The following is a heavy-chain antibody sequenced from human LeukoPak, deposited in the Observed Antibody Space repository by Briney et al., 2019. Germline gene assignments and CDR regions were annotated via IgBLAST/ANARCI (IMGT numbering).Heavy chain of an antibody. V-gene: IGHV3-20*04. D-gene: IGHD1-26*01. CDR3: ARDREDRYSGSYGGFDP. CDR2: INWNGGST. J-gene: IGHJ5*02. CDR1: GFTFDDYG. Sequence: PGGSLRLSCAASGFTFDDYGMSWVRQAPGKGLEWVSGINWNGGSTGYADSVKGRFTISRDNAKNSLYLQMNSLRAEDTAVYYCARDREDRYSGSYGGFDPWGQGTLVTVSS.